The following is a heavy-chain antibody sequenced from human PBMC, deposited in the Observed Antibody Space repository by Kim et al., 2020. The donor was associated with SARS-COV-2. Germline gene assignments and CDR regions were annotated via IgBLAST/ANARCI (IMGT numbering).Heavy chain of an antibody. V-gene: IGHV4-39*01. D-gene: IGHD4-4*01. Sequence: YYNPALKSRVTISVDTSKKQFSLKLSSVTAADTAVYYCARIATVTDPLDYWGQGTLVTVSS. J-gene: IGHJ4*02. CDR3: ARIATVTDPLDY.